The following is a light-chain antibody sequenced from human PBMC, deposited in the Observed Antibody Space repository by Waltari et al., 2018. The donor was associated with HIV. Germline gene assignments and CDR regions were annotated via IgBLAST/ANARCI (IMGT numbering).Light chain of an antibody. Sequence: AIQMTQSLPSLSASVGDRVTITCRASQNIRRDLGWYQQKPGKAPKLLIYAASTLQTGVSSRFRGGGSGTEFTLTISGLQSEDSATYYCLQDDSFPLTFGPGTKVDLK. CDR3: LQDDSFPLT. V-gene: IGKV1-6*01. CDR2: AAS. CDR1: QNIRRD. J-gene: IGKJ3*01.